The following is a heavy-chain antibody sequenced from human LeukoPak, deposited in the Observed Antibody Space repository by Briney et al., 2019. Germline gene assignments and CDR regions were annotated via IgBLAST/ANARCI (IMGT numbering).Heavy chain of an antibody. V-gene: IGHV3-11*04. D-gene: IGHD2-2*01. CDR1: GFTFSDYY. J-gene: IGHJ5*02. Sequence: PGGSLRLSCAASGFTFSDYYMSWIRQAPGKGLDWVSYISSSGSTIYYADSVKGRFTISRDNAKNSLYLQMNSLRAENTAVYYCARVGGYCSSTSCWGENWFDPWGQGTLVTVSS. CDR3: ARVGGYCSSTSCWGENWFDP. CDR2: ISSSGSTI.